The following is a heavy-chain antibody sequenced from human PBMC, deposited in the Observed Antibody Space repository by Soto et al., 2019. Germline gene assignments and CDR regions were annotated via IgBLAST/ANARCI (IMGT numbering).Heavy chain of an antibody. V-gene: IGHV1-2*04. D-gene: IGHD6-13*01. J-gene: IGHJ6*02. Sequence: ASVKVSCKASGYTFTGYYMHWVRQAPGQGLEWMGWINPNSGGTNYAQKFQGWVTMTRDTSISTAYMELSRLRSDDTAVYYCARDIAAAGSQFYGMDVWGQGTTVTVSS. CDR1: GYTFTGYY. CDR3: ARDIAAAGSQFYGMDV. CDR2: INPNSGGT.